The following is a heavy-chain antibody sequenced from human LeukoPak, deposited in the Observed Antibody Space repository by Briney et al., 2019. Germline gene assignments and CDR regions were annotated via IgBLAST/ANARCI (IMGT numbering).Heavy chain of an antibody. CDR2: ISSSSSYI. CDR1: GFTFSSYS. Sequence: GGSLRLSCAASGFTFSSYSMNWVRQAPGKGLEWVSSISSSSSYIYYADSVKGRFTISRDNAKNSLYLQMNSLRAEDTAVYYCARYGSGSPPDAFDIWGQGTMVTVSS. J-gene: IGHJ3*02. D-gene: IGHD3-10*01. CDR3: ARYGSGSPPDAFDI. V-gene: IGHV3-21*01.